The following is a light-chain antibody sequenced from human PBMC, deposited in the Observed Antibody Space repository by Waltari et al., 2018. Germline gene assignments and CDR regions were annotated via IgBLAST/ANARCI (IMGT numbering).Light chain of an antibody. J-gene: IGLJ3*02. V-gene: IGLV8-61*01. CDR3: VLYMVSGNWV. CDR1: FRSVSTSYH. Sequence: QTVVTQEPSFSVSPGGSVTLTCSLSFRSVSTSYHASWYPQTPGRARRALIYNTDRRSSVVPDRFSGAILGNKAALTITGAQTDDESDYCCVLYMVSGNWVFGGGTKLTVL. CDR2: NTD.